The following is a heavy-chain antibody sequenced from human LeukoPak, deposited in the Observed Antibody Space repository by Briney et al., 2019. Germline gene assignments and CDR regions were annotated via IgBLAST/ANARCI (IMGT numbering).Heavy chain of an antibody. J-gene: IGHJ5*02. Sequence: GESLKISCKGSGNTFSSYLIAWGRQMPWKGLEWMGIIYPGDSDTGYSPSFQGQVPISADKSINTAYLQWSSVKASVTAMYSGARQWREARCTSSVGFGFWLDPWGQGTLVTVSS. V-gene: IGHV5-51*01. CDR2: IYPGDSDT. CDR3: ARQWREARCTSSVGFGFWLDP. CDR1: GNTFSSYL. D-gene: IGHD2-8*01.